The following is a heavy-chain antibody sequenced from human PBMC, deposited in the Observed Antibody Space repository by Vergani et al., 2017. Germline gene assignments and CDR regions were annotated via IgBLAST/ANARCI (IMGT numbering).Heavy chain of an antibody. CDR1: GFTFSTSA. J-gene: IGHJ6*02. CDR3: ARKGGNSLYYNFAMDV. V-gene: IGHV3-23*01. Sequence: EVQLLESGGGLVQPGGSLRLSCAASGFTFSTSAMNWVRQAPGKGLEWVSSISVSGGNTYYADSVKGRFTISRDNSRDTLYLQMNSLRAEDTAIYYCARKGGNSLYYNFAMDVWGQGTTVTVSS. CDR2: ISVSGGNT. D-gene: IGHD4-23*01.